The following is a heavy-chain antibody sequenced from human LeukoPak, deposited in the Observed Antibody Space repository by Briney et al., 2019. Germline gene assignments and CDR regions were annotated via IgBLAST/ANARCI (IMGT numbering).Heavy chain of an antibody. Sequence: GGSLRLSCAASGFTFSSYWMNWVRQAPGKGLEWVSSISSSSSYIYYADSVKGRFTISRDNAKNSLYLQMNSLRAEDTAVYYCARKLSHGAFDIWGQGTMVTVSS. CDR1: GFTFSSYW. J-gene: IGHJ3*02. CDR2: ISSSSSYI. V-gene: IGHV3-21*01. CDR3: ARKLSHGAFDI. D-gene: IGHD3-10*01.